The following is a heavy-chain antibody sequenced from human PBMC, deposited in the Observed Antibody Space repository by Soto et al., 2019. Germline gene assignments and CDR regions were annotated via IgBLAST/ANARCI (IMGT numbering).Heavy chain of an antibody. Sequence: PSETLSLTCIVPGEYISGNYWSWIRQPPGKGLEWIGYIYYNGNTNYSPSLKSRVTISVDTSKNQYSLKLSSVTAADTAVYYCARGKERFDYWGQGTLVTVSS. CDR1: GEYISGNY. CDR2: IYYNGNT. CDR3: ARGKERFDY. J-gene: IGHJ4*02. D-gene: IGHD1-1*01. V-gene: IGHV4-59*01.